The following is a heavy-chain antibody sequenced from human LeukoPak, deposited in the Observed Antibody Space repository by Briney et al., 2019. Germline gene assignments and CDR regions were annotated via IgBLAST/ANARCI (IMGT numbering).Heavy chain of an antibody. J-gene: IGHJ6*02. D-gene: IGHD5/OR15-5a*01. CDR2: IYSGDTT. V-gene: IGHV3-53*01. CDR3: ARSVAKVGHYYYYGMDV. Sequence: GGSLXLSCAASGFTVSSNYMSWVRQAPGKGLEWGSVIYSGDTTYYADSVKGRFTISRDNSKNTLFLQMNSLRAEDTAVYYCARSVAKVGHYYYYGMDVWGQGTTVTVS. CDR1: GFTVSSNY.